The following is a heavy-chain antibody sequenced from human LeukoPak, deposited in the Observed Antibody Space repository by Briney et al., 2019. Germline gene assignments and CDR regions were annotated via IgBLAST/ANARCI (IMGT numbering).Heavy chain of an antibody. CDR2: INSDGSST. J-gene: IGHJ4*02. CDR1: GFTFSSYW. D-gene: IGHD6-19*01. CDR3: ARTFRQWLVGGIDY. V-gene: IGHV3-74*01. Sequence: PGGSLRLSCAASGFTFSSYWMHWVRQAPGKGLVWVSRINSDGSSTSYADSVKGRFTISRDNAKNTLYLQMNSLRAEDTAVYYRARTFRQWLVGGIDYWGQGTLVTVSS.